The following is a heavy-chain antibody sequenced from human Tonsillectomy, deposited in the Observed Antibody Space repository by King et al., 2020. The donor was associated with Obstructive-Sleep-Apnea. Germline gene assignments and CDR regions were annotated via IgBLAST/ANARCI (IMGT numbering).Heavy chain of an antibody. CDR2: MDPSDSYI. J-gene: IGHJ5*02. D-gene: IGHD1-14*01. V-gene: IGHV5-10-1*01. CDR1: GYSFTSYW. Sequence: QLVQSGAEVKKPGESLRISCKGSGYSFTSYWISWVRQMPGKGLEWMGRMDPSDSYIKYSPSFQGHVTISVDKSITTAYLQWSSLKASDTAMYYCARHSPPEIGVPWFDPWGQGTLVTVSS. CDR3: ARHSPPEIGVPWFDP.